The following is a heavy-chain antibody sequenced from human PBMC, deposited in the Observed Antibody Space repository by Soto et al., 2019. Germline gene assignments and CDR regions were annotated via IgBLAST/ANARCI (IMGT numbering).Heavy chain of an antibody. CDR1: RYTFTTYA. CDR3: ATEPEYYYGMDV. CDR2: INAGNGNT. V-gene: IGHV1-3*01. Sequence: ASVKVSCKASRYTFTTYAMHWVRQAPGQRLEWMGWINAGNGNTKYSQKFQGRVTITRDTSANTAYMELSSLRSEDTAVCYCATEPEYYYGMDVWGQGTTVTVSS. D-gene: IGHD3-10*01. J-gene: IGHJ6*02.